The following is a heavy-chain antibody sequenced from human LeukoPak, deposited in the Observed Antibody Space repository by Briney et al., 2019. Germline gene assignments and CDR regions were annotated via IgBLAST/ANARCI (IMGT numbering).Heavy chain of an antibody. D-gene: IGHD3-10*01. CDR3: ARVLWFSYYYYMDV. V-gene: IGHV4-39*07. Sequence: PSETLSLTCTASGGSINTGDYYWAWIRQPPGKGLEWIGSLFYSGNMYYSPSLKSRVTISVDTSKNQFSLNLNSVTAADTAVYYCARVLWFSYYYYMDVWGKGTTVTVSS. J-gene: IGHJ6*03. CDR1: GGSINTGDYY. CDR2: LFYSGNM.